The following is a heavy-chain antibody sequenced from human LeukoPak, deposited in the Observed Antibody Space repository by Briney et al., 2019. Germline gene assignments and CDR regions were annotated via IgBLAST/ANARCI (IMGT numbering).Heavy chain of an antibody. J-gene: IGHJ4*02. D-gene: IGHD3-22*01. Sequence: GGSPRLSCAASGFTFSDYYMSWIRQAPGKGLEWVSSISGSSSSYIYYADSLKGRFTISRDNAKNSLYLQMNSLRAEDTAVYYCARDFYDTSGYYYDYWGQGTLVTVSS. CDR1: GFTFSDYY. CDR2: ISGSSSSYI. CDR3: ARDFYDTSGYYYDY. V-gene: IGHV3-11*06.